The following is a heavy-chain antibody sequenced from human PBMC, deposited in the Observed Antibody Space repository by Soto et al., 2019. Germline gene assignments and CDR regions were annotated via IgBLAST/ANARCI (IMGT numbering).Heavy chain of an antibody. CDR2: IYDSGST. D-gene: IGHD4-17*01. V-gene: IGHV4-30-2*01. Sequence: PSETLSLTCAVSGDSISSGGYSWSWIRQPPGKGLEWIGYIYDSGSTYYNPSLQSRVTISIDRSKNQFSLELNSVTAAGTAVYHCARFYGDYRNWFDPWGQGTLVTVSS. J-gene: IGHJ5*02. CDR1: GDSISSGGYS. CDR3: ARFYGDYRNWFDP.